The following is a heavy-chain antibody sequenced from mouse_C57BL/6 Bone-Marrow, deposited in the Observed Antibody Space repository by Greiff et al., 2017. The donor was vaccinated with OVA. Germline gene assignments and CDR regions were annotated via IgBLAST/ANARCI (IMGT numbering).Heavy chain of an antibody. V-gene: IGHV1-59*01. CDR1: GYTFTNYW. Sequence: VQLQQPGAELVRPGTSVKLSCKASGYTFTNYWMHWVKQRPGQGLEWIGVIAPSDSYINYNQKFKGRATLTVDTSSSTAYMHLSSLTSEDSAVYYCAHYGRRLSLHYWGQGTSLTVSS. CDR3: AHYGRRLSLHY. CDR2: IAPSDSYI. D-gene: IGHD1-1*01. J-gene: IGHJ2*02.